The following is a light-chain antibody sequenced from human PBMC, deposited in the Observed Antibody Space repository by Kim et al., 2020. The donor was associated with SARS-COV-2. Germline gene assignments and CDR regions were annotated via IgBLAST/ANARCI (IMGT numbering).Light chain of an antibody. Sequence: EIVMTQSPATLSVSPGERATSSCRASQSVSSNLAWYQQKPGQAPRLLIYGASTRATGIPARFSGNGSGTEFTLTISSLQSEDFAVHYCQQYNNWPPLTFGGGTKLEIK. CDR3: QQYNNWPPLT. CDR1: QSVSSN. J-gene: IGKJ4*01. CDR2: GAS. V-gene: IGKV3-15*01.